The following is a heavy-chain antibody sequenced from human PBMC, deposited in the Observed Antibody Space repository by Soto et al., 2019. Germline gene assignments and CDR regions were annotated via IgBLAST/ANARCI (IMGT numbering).Heavy chain of an antibody. CDR3: AKVDLAEAGTGRDCFDY. D-gene: IGHD6-13*01. Sequence: QVQLVESGGGVVQPGRSLRLSCAASGFTFSSYGMHWVRQAPGKGLEWVAVISYDGSNKYYADSVKGRFSISRDNSKNTLDLQMNSLRAEDTAVYYCAKVDLAEAGTGRDCFDYWGQGTLVTVSS. CDR1: GFTFSSYG. CDR2: ISYDGSNK. V-gene: IGHV3-30*18. J-gene: IGHJ4*02.